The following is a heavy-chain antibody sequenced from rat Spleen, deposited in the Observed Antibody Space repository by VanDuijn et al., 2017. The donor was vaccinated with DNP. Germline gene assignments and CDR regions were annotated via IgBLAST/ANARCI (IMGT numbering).Heavy chain of an antibody. CDR3: ARIWLPSYYFDY. J-gene: IGHJ2*01. CDR1: GFTFSTFP. Sequence: EVQLVESGGGFVQPGRSMKLSCVASGFTFSTFPMAWVRQAPTKGLEWVATITSGSDVTFYRDSVRGRFTVSRDDAKSTLYLQMNSLRSEDTATYYCARIWLPSYYFDYWGQGVMVTVSS. CDR2: ITSGSDVT. D-gene: IGHD4-6*01. V-gene: IGHV5-46*01.